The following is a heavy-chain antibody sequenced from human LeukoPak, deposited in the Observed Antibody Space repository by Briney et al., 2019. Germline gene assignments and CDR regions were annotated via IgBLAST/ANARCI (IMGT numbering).Heavy chain of an antibody. CDR3: ARVDYYDSSGYRPFDP. CDR1: GGSISGYY. Sequence: SETLSLTCTVSGGSISGYYWSWIRQPPGKGLEWIGYIYYSGSTYYNPSLKSRVTISVDTSKNQFSLKLSSVTAADTAVYYCARVDYYDSSGYRPFDPWGQGTLVTVSS. CDR2: IYYSGST. D-gene: IGHD3-22*01. J-gene: IGHJ5*02. V-gene: IGHV4-59*08.